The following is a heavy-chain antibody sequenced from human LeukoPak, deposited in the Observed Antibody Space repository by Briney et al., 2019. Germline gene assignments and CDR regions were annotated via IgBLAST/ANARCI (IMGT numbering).Heavy chain of an antibody. CDR1: GFTFSSYA. Sequence: GGSLRLSCAASGFTFSSYAMHWVRQAPGKGLEWVAVISYDGSNKYYADSVKGRFTISRDNSKNTLYLQMNSLRAEDTAVYYCASDTTSHGDYDYWGQRTLVTVSS. CDR3: ASDTTSHGDYDY. CDR2: ISYDGSNK. D-gene: IGHD4-17*01. J-gene: IGHJ4*02. V-gene: IGHV3-30-3*01.